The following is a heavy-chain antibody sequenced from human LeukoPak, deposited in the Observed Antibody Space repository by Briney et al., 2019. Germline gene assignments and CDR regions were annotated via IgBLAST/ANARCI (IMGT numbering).Heavy chain of an antibody. Sequence: GASVKVSCKASGGTFSSYAISWVRQAPGQGLEWMGGIIPIFGTANYAQKFQGRVTITTDESTSTAYMELSSLRSEDTAVYYCARDVVIAAAGIDYWGQGTLVTVSS. CDR2: IIPIFGTA. D-gene: IGHD6-13*01. CDR1: GGTFSSYA. J-gene: IGHJ4*02. V-gene: IGHV1-69*05. CDR3: ARDVVIAAAGIDY.